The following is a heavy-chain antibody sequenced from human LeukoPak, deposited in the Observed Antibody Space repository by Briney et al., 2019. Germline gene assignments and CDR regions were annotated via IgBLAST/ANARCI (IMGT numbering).Heavy chain of an antibody. D-gene: IGHD3-16*01. CDR1: GFPLDRYW. CDR3: ARQPIYEAYFDF. CDR2: IKHDGSEK. V-gene: IGHV3-7*01. J-gene: IGHJ4*02. Sequence: GGSLRLSCVASGFPLDRYWMRWVRQAPGKGLEWVANIKHDGSEKNFVDSVKGRFTISRDNAENSLFLQMNSLRVDDTAVYFCARQPIYEAYFDFWGQGTLVTVSS.